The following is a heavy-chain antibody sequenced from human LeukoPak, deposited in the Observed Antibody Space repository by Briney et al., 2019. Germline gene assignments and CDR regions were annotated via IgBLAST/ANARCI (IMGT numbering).Heavy chain of an antibody. CDR3: TTGAGGSDDAFDI. Sequence: KSGGSLRLSCAASGFTFSNAWLSWVRQAPGKGLDWFGRVKSKTDGGTTDYAAPVKGRFTISRDDSKNTLYLQMNSLKTEDTAVYYCTTGAGGSDDAFDIWGQGTMVTVSS. D-gene: IGHD3-10*01. J-gene: IGHJ3*02. CDR2: VKSKTDGGTT. CDR1: GFTFSNAW. V-gene: IGHV3-15*01.